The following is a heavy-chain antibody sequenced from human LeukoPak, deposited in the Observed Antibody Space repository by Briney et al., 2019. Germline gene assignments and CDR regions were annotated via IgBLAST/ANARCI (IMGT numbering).Heavy chain of an antibody. CDR3: ARGGAVNGFDV. J-gene: IGHJ3*01. D-gene: IGHD6-19*01. V-gene: IGHV4-34*01. CDR1: AGSFSNYY. Sequence: SETLSLTCVVYAGSFSNYYWSWIRPIPGKGLEWIGEVYHSGSTDYNPSLKSRITISIDTSKSHFSLKLSSVTVADTAVYYCARGGAVNGFDVWGQGTRVTVSS. CDR2: VYHSGST.